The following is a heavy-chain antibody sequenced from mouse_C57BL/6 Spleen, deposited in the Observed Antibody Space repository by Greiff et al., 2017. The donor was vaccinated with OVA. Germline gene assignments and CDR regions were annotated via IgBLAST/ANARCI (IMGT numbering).Heavy chain of an antibody. V-gene: IGHV1-15*01. CDR2: IDPETGGT. J-gene: IGHJ3*01. CDR1: GYTFTDYE. CDR3: SPPVYYGSSFFAY. Sequence: VQLQQSGAELVRPGASVTLSCKASGYTFTDYEMHWVQQTPVHGLEWIGAIDPETGGTAYNQKFKGKAILTAYKSSSTASMELRSLTSEDSAVYYCSPPVYYGSSFFAYWGQGTLVTVSA. D-gene: IGHD1-1*01.